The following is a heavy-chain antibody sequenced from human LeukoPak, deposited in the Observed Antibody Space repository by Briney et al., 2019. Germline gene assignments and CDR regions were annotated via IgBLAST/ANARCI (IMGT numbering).Heavy chain of an antibody. CDR1: GFTFSSCG. Sequence: GGSLRLSCAGSGFTFSSCGIHWVRQAPGKGLEWVAVISYDGSNKFYTDSVKGRFIMSRGNSKNTLYLQMNSLRADDSAVYYCARDMGSSDWYVSLDYWGQGTLVSVSS. CDR3: ARDMGSSDWYVSLDY. V-gene: IGHV3-30*03. J-gene: IGHJ4*02. D-gene: IGHD6-19*01. CDR2: ISYDGSNK.